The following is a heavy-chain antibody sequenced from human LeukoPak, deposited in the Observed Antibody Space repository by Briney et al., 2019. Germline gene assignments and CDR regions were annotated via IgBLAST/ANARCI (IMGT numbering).Heavy chain of an antibody. J-gene: IGHJ4*02. CDR1: GGTFSSYA. V-gene: IGHV1-69*01. CDR2: IIPIFGTA. Sequence: PVKVSCKASGGTFSSYAISWVRQAPGQGLEWMGGIIPIFGTANYAQKFQGRVTITADESTSTAYMELSSLRSEDTAVYYCAISGRGDYDQYYFDYWGQGTLVTVSS. D-gene: IGHD4-17*01. CDR3: AISGRGDYDQYYFDY.